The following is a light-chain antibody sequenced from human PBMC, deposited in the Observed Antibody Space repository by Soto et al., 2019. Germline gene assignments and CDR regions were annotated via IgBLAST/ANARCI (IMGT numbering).Light chain of an antibody. CDR2: EVS. Sequence: QSGLTQPASVSGSPGQSITISCTGTSSDVGGYNYVSWYQQHPGKAPKVLIYEVSNRPSGVSNRFSGSKSGNAASLTISGLQAEDEGDYFCSAYTSGNTLVFGGGTQLTVL. V-gene: IGLV2-14*01. J-gene: IGLJ2*01. CDR3: SAYTSGNTLV. CDR1: SSDVGGYNY.